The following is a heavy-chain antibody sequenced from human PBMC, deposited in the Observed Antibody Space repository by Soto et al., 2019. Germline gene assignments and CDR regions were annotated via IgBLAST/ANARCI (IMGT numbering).Heavy chain of an antibody. V-gene: IGHV3-48*01. CDR2: ISSSSSTI. Sequence: PGGSLRLSCAASGFTFSSYSMNWVRQAPGKGLEWVSYISSSSSTIYYADSVKGRFTISRDNAKNSLYLQMNSLRAEDAAVYYCARGFNLSIFGVPDVFYFWGQGTPGTVSS. D-gene: IGHD3-3*01. CDR1: GFTFSSYS. J-gene: IGHJ3*01. CDR3: ARGFNLSIFGVPDVFYF.